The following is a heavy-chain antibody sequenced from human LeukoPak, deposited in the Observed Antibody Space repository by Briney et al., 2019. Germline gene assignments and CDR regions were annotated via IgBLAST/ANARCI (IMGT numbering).Heavy chain of an antibody. CDR2: INPNSGGT. J-gene: IGHJ5*02. V-gene: IGHV1-2*02. CDR1: GYTFTGYY. CDR3: ARASSSWYSSYNWFDP. Sequence: GASVKVPCKASGYTFTGYYMHWVRQAPGQGLEWMGWINPNSGGTNYAQKFQGRVTMTRDTSISTAYMELSRLRSDDTAVYYCARASSSWYSSYNWFDPWGQGTLVTVSS. D-gene: IGHD6-13*01.